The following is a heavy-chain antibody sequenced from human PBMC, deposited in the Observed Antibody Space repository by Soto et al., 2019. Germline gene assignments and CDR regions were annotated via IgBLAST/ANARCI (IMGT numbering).Heavy chain of an antibody. D-gene: IGHD3-10*01. Sequence: GGSLRLSCAASGFTFSSYWMSWVRQAPGKGLEWVANIKQDGSEKYYVDSVKGRFTISRDNAKNSLYLQMNSLRAEDTAVYYCARGDAYYYGSGTPLDYWGQGTLVTVSS. J-gene: IGHJ4*02. CDR1: GFTFSSYW. CDR3: ARGDAYYYGSGTPLDY. V-gene: IGHV3-7*05. CDR2: IKQDGSEK.